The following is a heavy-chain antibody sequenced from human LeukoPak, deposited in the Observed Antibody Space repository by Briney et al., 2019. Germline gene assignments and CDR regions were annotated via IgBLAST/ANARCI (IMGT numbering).Heavy chain of an antibody. CDR2: INPNSGGT. Sequence: GASVKVSCMASGYTFTGYYMHWVRQAPGQGLEWMGWINPNSGGTNYAQKFQGRVTMTRDTSISTAYMELSRLRSDDTAVYYCARESSSGWYWYYWGQGTLVTVSS. V-gene: IGHV1-2*02. D-gene: IGHD6-19*01. J-gene: IGHJ4*02. CDR1: GYTFTGYY. CDR3: ARESSSGWYWYY.